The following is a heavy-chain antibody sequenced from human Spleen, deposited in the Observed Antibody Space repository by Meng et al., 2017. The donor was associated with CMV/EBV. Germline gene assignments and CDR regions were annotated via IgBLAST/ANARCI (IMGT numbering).Heavy chain of an antibody. J-gene: IGHJ4*02. V-gene: IGHV4-59*03. Sequence: GSLRLSCTVSRGSISSYYWTWIRQPPGKGLEWIGYIYYSGSTKYNPSLKSRVTMSVDTSKKQFSLNLTSVTAADTAVYYCATLFGWPYDYWGQGTLVTVSS. CDR2: IYYSGST. D-gene: IGHD3-3*01. CDR3: ATLFGWPYDY. CDR1: RGSISSYY.